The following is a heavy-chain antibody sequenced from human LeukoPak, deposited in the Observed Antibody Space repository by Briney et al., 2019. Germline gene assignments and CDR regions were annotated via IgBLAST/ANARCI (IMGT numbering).Heavy chain of an antibody. D-gene: IGHD1-26*01. CDR1: GGSISSYY. J-gene: IGHJ6*03. Sequence: PSETLSLTCTVSGGSISSYYWSWIRQPPGKGLECIGYIYYSGSTNYNPSLKSRVTISVDTSKNQFSLKLSSLTAADTAVYYCARVEPYSGSPYYYYYYYMDVWGKGTTVTVSS. CDR3: ARVEPYSGSPYYYYYYYMDV. CDR2: IYYSGST. V-gene: IGHV4-59*01.